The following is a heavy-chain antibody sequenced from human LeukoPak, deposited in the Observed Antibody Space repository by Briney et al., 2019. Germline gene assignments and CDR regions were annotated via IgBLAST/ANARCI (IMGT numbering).Heavy chain of an antibody. CDR1: GFTFNTAW. V-gene: IGHV3-74*01. J-gene: IGHJ5*02. Sequence: PGGSLGLSCVASGFTFNTAWMHWARQTPGKGLVWVSHIDGDGRGITYADDVKGRFTISRDNAKNTLYLQMNRLRVEDTAVYYCVRDLPRTSGPWGQGTLVTVSS. CDR2: IDGDGRGI. CDR3: VRDLPRTSGP. D-gene: IGHD3-10*01.